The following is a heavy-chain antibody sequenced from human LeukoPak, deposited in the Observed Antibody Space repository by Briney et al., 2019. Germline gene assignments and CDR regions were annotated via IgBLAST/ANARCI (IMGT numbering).Heavy chain of an antibody. V-gene: IGHV4-39*01. CDR3: ARNLGQTWGTVTTDLWYFDH. Sequence: SETLSLTCTVSGAYIITTNYYWGWIRQPPGKGLEWIGGISYSGNAYYNPSLRSRLSISMDASKNQFSLKVRSVTAADTAVYYCARNLGQTWGTVTTDLWYFDHWGQGTLVPVSS. CDR1: GAYIITTNYY. D-gene: IGHD4-11*01. CDR2: ISYSGNA. J-gene: IGHJ4*02.